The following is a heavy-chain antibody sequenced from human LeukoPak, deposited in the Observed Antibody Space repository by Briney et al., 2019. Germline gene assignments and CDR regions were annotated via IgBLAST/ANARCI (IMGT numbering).Heavy chain of an antibody. CDR3: ARAQWAPLKYSSSNGLDY. CDR1: GGSFSGYY. Sequence: SETLSLTCAVYGGSFSGYYWSWIRQPPGKGLEWIGEINHSGSTNYNPSLKSRVTISVDTSKNQFSLKLSSVTAADTAAYYCARAQWAPLKYSSSNGLDYWGQGTLVTVSS. D-gene: IGHD6-6*01. J-gene: IGHJ4*02. V-gene: IGHV4-34*01. CDR2: INHSGST.